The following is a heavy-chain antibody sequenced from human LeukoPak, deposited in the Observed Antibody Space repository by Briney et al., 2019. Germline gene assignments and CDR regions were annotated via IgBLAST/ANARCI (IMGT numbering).Heavy chain of an antibody. D-gene: IGHD3-22*01. Sequence: ASVKVSCKASGYTFTSYYMHWVRQAPGQGLEWMGMINPSGGSTGYAQKFQGRVTMTRDTSTSTVYMELSSLRSEDTAVYYCVRGGYYYDSSGYYYGGYFDYWGQGTLVTVSS. CDR1: GYTFTSYY. CDR2: INPSGGST. V-gene: IGHV1-46*01. CDR3: VRGGYYYDSSGYYYGGYFDY. J-gene: IGHJ4*02.